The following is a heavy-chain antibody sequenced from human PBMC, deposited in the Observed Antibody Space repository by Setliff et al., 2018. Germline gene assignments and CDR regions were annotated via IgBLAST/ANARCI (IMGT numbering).Heavy chain of an antibody. V-gene: IGHV1-2*02. CDR1: GYTFTDYY. J-gene: IGHJ6*03. D-gene: IGHD3-3*01. CDR2: INPNGGST. Sequence: ASVKVSCKTSGYTFTDYYIHWVRQAPGQGLEWMGWINPNGGSTNYAQRFQGRFTVTRDTSISTAYMELSRLRHDDPAVYYCARDASSVIRFLEWSHKDYYFMDVWGNGTTVTVSS. CDR3: ARDASSVIRFLEWSHKDYYFMDV.